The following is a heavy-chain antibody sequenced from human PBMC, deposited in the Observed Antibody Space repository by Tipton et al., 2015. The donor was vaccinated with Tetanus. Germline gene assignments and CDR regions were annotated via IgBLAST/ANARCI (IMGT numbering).Heavy chain of an antibody. CDR1: GGSISTYY. CDR2: IYYRGST. J-gene: IGHJ4*02. CDR3: ARGDVSTLHY. D-gene: IGHD5/OR15-5a*01. Sequence: LRLSCTVSGGSISTYYWSWIRQPPGKGLEWIGYIYYRGSTNYYPSLKSRVTMSVDTSKNQFSLNLSSVTAADTAVYYCARGDVSTLHYWGQGTLVTVSS. V-gene: IGHV4-59*01.